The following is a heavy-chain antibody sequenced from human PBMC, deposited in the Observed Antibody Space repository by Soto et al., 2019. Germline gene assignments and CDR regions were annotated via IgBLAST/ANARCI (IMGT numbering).Heavy chain of an antibody. CDR1: GGTFSSYA. V-gene: IGHV1-69*12. D-gene: IGHD2-15*01. J-gene: IGHJ4*02. CDR3: AGEGRLEGVVAAPGY. Sequence: QVQLVQSGAEVKKPGSSVKVSCKASGGTFSSYAISWVRQAPGQGLEWMGGIIPIFGTANYAQKFQGRVKITADEPTSNGYMELSSLRSEDTAVYYCAGEGRLEGVVAAPGYWGQGTLVTVSS. CDR2: IIPIFGTA.